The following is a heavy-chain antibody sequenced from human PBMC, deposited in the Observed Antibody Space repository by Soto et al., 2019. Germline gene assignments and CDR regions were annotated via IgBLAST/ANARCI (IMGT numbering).Heavy chain of an antibody. CDR2: INSYGGDA. V-gene: IGHV1-8*01. J-gene: IGHJ4*02. Sequence: ASVKVSCKASGYTFTRSGISWVRQAPGQGLEWMGIINSYGGDATYAEKFQGRVTMTTNTSIGTAYMELSSLRSEDTAVYYCARARYTKYDYDYWGQGTLVTVSS. CDR1: GYTFTRSG. CDR3: ARARYTKYDYDY. D-gene: IGHD5-12*01.